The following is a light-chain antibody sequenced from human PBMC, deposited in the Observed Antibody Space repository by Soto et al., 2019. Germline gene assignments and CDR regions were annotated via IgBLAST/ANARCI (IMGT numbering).Light chain of an antibody. CDR1: QSIISY. V-gene: IGKV1-39*01. CDR2: AAS. Sequence: DIQMTQSPSSLSASVGDIVTITFRASQSIISYLNLYQQKPGKAPKLLIYAASSFQSGVPSRFSGSGSGTDFTLTISSVQSEDFAVYYCQQGDNWPLTFGGGTKVDIK. CDR3: QQGDNWPLT. J-gene: IGKJ4*01.